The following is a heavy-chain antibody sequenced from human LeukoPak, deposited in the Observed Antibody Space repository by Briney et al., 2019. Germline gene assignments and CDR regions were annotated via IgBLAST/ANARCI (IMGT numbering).Heavy chain of an antibody. CDR2: ISGSGGST. D-gene: IGHD3-10*01. Sequence: GGSLRLSCAASGFTFSSYAMSWVRQAPGKGLEWVSAISGSGGSTYYADSVKGRFTISRGNSKNTLYLQMNSLRAEDTAVYYCAKRARDVLWFGELNGPIDYWGQGTLVTVSS. J-gene: IGHJ4*02. V-gene: IGHV3-23*01. CDR1: GFTFSSYA. CDR3: AKRARDVLWFGELNGPIDY.